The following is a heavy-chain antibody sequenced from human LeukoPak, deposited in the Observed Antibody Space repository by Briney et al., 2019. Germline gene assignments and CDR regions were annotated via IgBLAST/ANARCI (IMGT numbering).Heavy chain of an antibody. Sequence: SETLSLTCTVSGGSISSSSYYWGWIRQPPGRGLEWIGSIYYSGSTYYNPSLKSRVTISVDTSKNQFSLKLSSVTAADTAVYYCARQPEYSSGWQRDGDYWGQGTLVTVSS. CDR2: IYYSGST. V-gene: IGHV4-39*01. J-gene: IGHJ4*02. D-gene: IGHD6-19*01. CDR3: ARQPEYSSGWQRDGDY. CDR1: GGSISSSSYY.